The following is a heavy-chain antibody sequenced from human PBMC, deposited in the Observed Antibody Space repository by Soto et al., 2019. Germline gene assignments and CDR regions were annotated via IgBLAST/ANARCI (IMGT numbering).Heavy chain of an antibody. Sequence: ASVKVSCKASGYTFTGYYMHWVRQAPGQGLEWMGWINPNSGGTNYAQKFQGWVTMTRDTSISTAYMELSRLRSDDMAVYYCARSPPNFYYDSSGPWFDPWGQGTLVTVSS. D-gene: IGHD3-22*01. V-gene: IGHV1-2*04. CDR3: ARSPPNFYYDSSGPWFDP. J-gene: IGHJ5*02. CDR1: GYTFTGYY. CDR2: INPNSGGT.